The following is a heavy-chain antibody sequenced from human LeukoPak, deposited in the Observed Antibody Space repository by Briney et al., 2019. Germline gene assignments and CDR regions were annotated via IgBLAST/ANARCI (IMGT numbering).Heavy chain of an antibody. CDR3: ARLAAAGTRWFDP. Sequence: SETLSLTCAVYGGSFNGYYWSWIRQPPGKGLEWIGEINHSGSTNYNPSLKSRVTISVDTSKNQFSLKLSSVTAADTAVYYCARLAAAGTRWFDPWGQGTLVTVSS. V-gene: IGHV4-34*01. D-gene: IGHD6-13*01. CDR1: GGSFNGYY. CDR2: INHSGST. J-gene: IGHJ5*02.